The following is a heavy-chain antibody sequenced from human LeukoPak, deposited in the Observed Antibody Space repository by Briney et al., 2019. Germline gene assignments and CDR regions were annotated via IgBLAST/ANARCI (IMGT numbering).Heavy chain of an antibody. J-gene: IGHJ4*02. CDR1: GGSISSYY. D-gene: IGHD3-22*01. V-gene: IGHV4-59*01. CDR3: AILEGDYYDSSGSGGLDY. CDR2: IYYSGST. Sequence: SETLSLTCTVSGGSISSYYCSWIRQPPGKGLEWIGYIYYSGSTNYNPSLKSRVTISVDTSKNQFSLKLSSVTAADTAVYYCAILEGDYYDSSGSGGLDYWGQGTLVTVSS.